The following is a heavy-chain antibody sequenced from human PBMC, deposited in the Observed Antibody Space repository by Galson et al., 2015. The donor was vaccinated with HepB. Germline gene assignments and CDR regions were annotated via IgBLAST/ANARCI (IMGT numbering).Heavy chain of an antibody. V-gene: IGHV1-24*01. Sequence: SVKVSCKVSGNTLTELSMQWVRQAPGKGLEWMGGFDPEDGEILYAEKFQDRLSLTEDPSADTTYMELSGLRPDDTALYYCATAQARGYSYDPGDYWGQGTLVTVSS. CDR2: FDPEDGEI. J-gene: IGHJ4*02. CDR3: ATAQARGYSYDPGDY. CDR1: GNTLTELS. D-gene: IGHD5-12*01.